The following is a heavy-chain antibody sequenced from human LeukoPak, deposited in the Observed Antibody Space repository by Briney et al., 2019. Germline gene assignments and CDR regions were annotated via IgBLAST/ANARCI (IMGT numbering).Heavy chain of an antibody. CDR2: ISPNSGGT. D-gene: IGHD3-10*01. J-gene: IGHJ4*02. Sequence: ASVKVSCKASGYTFTGYYMHWVRQAPGQGLEWMGWISPNSGGTNYAQKFQGRVTMTRDTSISTAYMELSRLRSDDTAVYYCARVEGLYYYGSGSSPLFDYWGQGTLVTVSS. CDR3: ARVEGLYYYGSGSSPLFDY. CDR1: GYTFTGYY. V-gene: IGHV1-2*02.